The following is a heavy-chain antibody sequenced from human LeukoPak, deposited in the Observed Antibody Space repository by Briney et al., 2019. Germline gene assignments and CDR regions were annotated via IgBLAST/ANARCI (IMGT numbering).Heavy chain of an antibody. D-gene: IGHD6-13*01. V-gene: IGHV3-21*01. J-gene: IGHJ3*02. CDR2: ISSSSNYR. CDR1: GFSFNSYT. CDR3: ARVPQGSTWYQDGFDI. Sequence: MAGGSLRLSCAASGFSFNSYTMNWVRQAPGKGLEWVSCISSSSNYRFYQDSVKGRFTISRDNAKNSLFLQMDSLRAEDTAVYFCARVPQGSTWYQDGFDIWGQGTVVTVSS.